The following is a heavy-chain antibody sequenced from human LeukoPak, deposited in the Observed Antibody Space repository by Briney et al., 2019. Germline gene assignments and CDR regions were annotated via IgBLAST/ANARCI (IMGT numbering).Heavy chain of an antibody. CDR1: GGSFSGYY. V-gene: IGHV4-34*01. J-gene: IGHJ6*03. CDR2: INHSGST. Sequence: PSETLSLTCAVYGGSFSGYYWSWIRQPPGKGLEWIGEINHSGSTNYNPSLKSRVTISVDTSKNQFSLKLSSVTAADTAVYYCAREPHYGSGCYSPYYYYMDVWGKGTTVTVSS. CDR3: AREPHYGSGCYSPYYYYMDV. D-gene: IGHD3-10*01.